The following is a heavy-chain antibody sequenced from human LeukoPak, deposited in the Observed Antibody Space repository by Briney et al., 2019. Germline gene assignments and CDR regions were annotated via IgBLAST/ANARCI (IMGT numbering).Heavy chain of an antibody. V-gene: IGHV4-61*01. Sequence: PSETLSLTCTVSGGSVSSGNYYWTWIRQPPGKGLEWIGYIYYSGSINYNPSLKSRVTISVDTSKNQFSLKLSSVTAADTAVYYCAREPIAVARNYYFDYWGQGTLVTVSS. J-gene: IGHJ4*02. CDR1: GGSVSSGNYY. CDR3: AREPIAVARNYYFDY. CDR2: IYYSGSI. D-gene: IGHD6-19*01.